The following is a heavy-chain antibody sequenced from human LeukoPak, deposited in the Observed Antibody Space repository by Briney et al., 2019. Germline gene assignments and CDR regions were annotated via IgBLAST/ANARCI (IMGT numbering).Heavy chain of an antibody. CDR2: ISSDGSST. CDR1: GFTFSTTW. Sequence: GGSLRLSCVASGFTFSTTWMHWVRHAPGKGLVRVSHISSDGSSTTYADSVKGRFTISRDNAKNTLYLQMNSLRAEDTAVYYCVRDRYYTMDVWGQGTTVTVSS. CDR3: VRDRYYTMDV. J-gene: IGHJ6*02. V-gene: IGHV3-74*01.